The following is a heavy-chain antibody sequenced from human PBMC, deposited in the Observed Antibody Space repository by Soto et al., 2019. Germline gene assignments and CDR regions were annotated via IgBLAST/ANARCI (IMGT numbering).Heavy chain of an antibody. CDR2: ISYDGSNK. CDR3: ARVGGSSGWYRPVDY. Sequence: GGSLSLSCAASGFTFSSYAMHWVRQAPGKGLEWVAVISYDGSNKYYADSVKGRFTISRDNSKNTLYLQMNSLRAEDTAVYYCARVGGSSGWYRPVDYWGQGTLVTVSS. V-gene: IGHV3-30-3*01. J-gene: IGHJ4*02. CDR1: GFTFSSYA. D-gene: IGHD6-19*01.